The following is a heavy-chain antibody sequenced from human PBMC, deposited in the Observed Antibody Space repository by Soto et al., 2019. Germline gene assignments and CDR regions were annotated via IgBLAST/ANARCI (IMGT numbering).Heavy chain of an antibody. J-gene: IGHJ4*02. CDR2: INHSGST. CDR3: ASRREVVVAAIAGRDY. V-gene: IGHV4-34*01. D-gene: IGHD2-15*01. CDR1: GGSFSGYY. Sequence: QVQLQQWGAGLLKPSETLSLTCAVYGGSFSGYYWSWIRQPPGKGLEWIGEINHSGSTNYNPSLKSGVTISVDTSKNQFSLKLSSVTAADTAVYYCASRREVVVAAIAGRDYWGQGTLVTVSS.